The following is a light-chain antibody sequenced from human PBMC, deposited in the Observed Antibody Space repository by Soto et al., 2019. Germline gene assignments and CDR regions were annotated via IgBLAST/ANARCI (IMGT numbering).Light chain of an antibody. J-gene: IGKJ1*01. CDR1: QSVSNTY. CDR3: QQYGSSGT. V-gene: IGKV3-20*01. CDR2: GAS. Sequence: VLTQSPDALSLSPGETATLSCRASQSVSNTYLAWYQQKPGQAPRLLIYGASNRATGIPDRFSGSGSGTDFTLTISRLEPEDFAVYYCQQYGSSGTFGQGTKVDIK.